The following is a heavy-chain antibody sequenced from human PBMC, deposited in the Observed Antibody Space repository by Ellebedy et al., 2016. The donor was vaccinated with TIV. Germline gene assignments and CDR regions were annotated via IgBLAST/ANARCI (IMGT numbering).Heavy chain of an antibody. V-gene: IGHV3-33*03. CDR1: GFTFNSYG. CDR3: AIYYDRD. D-gene: IGHD3-22*01. Sequence: PGGSLRLSCAASGFTFNSYGMHWVRQAPGKGLEWVAVIWYDGSYKYYADSVKDRFTISRDISKNTLYLQMNSLRVEDTAVYYCAIYYDRDWGQGTLVTVSS. J-gene: IGHJ1*01. CDR2: IWYDGSYK.